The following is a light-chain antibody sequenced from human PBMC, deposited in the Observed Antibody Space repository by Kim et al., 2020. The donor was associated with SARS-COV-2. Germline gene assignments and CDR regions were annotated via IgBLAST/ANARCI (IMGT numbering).Light chain of an antibody. CDR1: QTININ. Sequence: EIVMTQSPATLSVSPGERATLSCRASQTININLAWYQQKPGRAPRLLIYAASTRATDIPARFSGSGSGTDFTLTITSLQSEDFAVYYCHQYDNWPKTFGQGTKLEIK. J-gene: IGKJ2*01. CDR3: HQYDNWPKT. CDR2: AAS. V-gene: IGKV3-15*01.